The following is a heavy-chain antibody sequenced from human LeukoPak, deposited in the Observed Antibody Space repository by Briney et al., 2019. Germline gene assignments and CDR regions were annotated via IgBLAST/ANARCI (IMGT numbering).Heavy chain of an antibody. D-gene: IGHD6-6*01. CDR1: GGSISNYY. CDR2: IYYSGTT. V-gene: IGHV4-59*01. CDR3: ARDSSSHGFDY. Sequence: SETLSLTCTVSGGSISNYYWSWIRQPPGKGLEWIGYIYYSGTTNYNPSLKSRVTMSVDTSKSQFSLKLSSVTAADTAVYYCARDSSSHGFDYWGQGTLVTVSS. J-gene: IGHJ4*02.